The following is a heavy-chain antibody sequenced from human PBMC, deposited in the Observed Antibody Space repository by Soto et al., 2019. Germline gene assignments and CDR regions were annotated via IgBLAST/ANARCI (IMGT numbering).Heavy chain of an antibody. Sequence: QVQLVESGGGVVQPGRSLRLSCAASGFTFSSYGMHWVRQAPGKGLEWVAVIWYDGSNKYYADSVKGRFTISRDNSKNTLYLQMNSLRAEDTAVYYCARDRRGGLRSPHYGMDVWGQGTTVTVSS. CDR1: GFTFSSYG. J-gene: IGHJ6*02. CDR2: IWYDGSNK. D-gene: IGHD5-12*01. CDR3: ARDRRGGLRSPHYGMDV. V-gene: IGHV3-33*01.